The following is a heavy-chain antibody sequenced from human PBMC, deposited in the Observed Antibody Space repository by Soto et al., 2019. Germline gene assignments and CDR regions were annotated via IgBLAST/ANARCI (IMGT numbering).Heavy chain of an antibody. J-gene: IGHJ2*01. Sequence: SETLSLTCTVSGGSISSSSYYWGWIRQPPGKGLEWIGSIYYSGSTYYNPSLKSRVTISVDTSKNQFSLKLSSVTAADTAVYYCARRMATMDWYFDLWGRGTLVTVS. CDR2: IYYSGST. CDR1: GGSISSSSYY. CDR3: ARRMATMDWYFDL. V-gene: IGHV4-39*01. D-gene: IGHD5-12*01.